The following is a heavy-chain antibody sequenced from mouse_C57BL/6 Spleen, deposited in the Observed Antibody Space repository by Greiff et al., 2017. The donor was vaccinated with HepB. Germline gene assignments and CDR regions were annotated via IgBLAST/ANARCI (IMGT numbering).Heavy chain of an antibody. CDR3: ARPGNSNLRYAMDY. CDR2: ISSGSSTI. J-gene: IGHJ4*01. D-gene: IGHD2-5*01. CDR1: GFTFSDYG. Sequence: EVHLVESGGGLVKPGGSLKLSCAASGFTFSDYGMHWVRQAPEKGLEWVAYISSGSSTIYYADTVKGRFTISRDNAKNTLFLQMTSLRSEDTAMYYCARPGNSNLRYAMDYWGQGTSVTVSS. V-gene: IGHV5-17*01.